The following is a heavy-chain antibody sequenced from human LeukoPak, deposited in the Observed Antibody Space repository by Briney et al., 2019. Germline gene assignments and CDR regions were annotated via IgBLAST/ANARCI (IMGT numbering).Heavy chain of an antibody. CDR3: ARAPREYYYDSSGYYPRGGAFDI. CDR1: GGSFSGYY. CDR2: INHSGST. J-gene: IGHJ3*02. Sequence: PSETLSLTCAVYGGSFSGYYWSWIRQPPGKGLEWIGEINHSGSTNYNPSLRSRVTISVDTSKNQFSLKLSSVTAADTAVYYCARAPREYYYDSSGYYPRGGAFDIWGQGTMVTVSS. D-gene: IGHD3-22*01. V-gene: IGHV4-34*01.